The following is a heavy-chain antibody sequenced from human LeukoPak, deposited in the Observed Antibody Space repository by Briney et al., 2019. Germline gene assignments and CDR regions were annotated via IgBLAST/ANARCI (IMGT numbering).Heavy chain of an antibody. J-gene: IGHJ3*02. CDR2: IYYSGST. Sequence: PSETLSLTCTVSGGSISTYYWSWIQQPPGKRLEYIRYIYYSGSTNYNPSLKSRVTMSLDTSKNQFSLKLSSVTAADTAVYYCAREEVPHGFDIWGQGTMVTVSS. CDR1: GGSISTYY. CDR3: AREEVPHGFDI. V-gene: IGHV4-59*01.